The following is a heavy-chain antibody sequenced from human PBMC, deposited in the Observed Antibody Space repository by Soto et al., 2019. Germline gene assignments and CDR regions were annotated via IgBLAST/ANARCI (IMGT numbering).Heavy chain of an antibody. Sequence: GGSLRLSWAASGFTFSSYGMHWVRQAPGKGLEWVAVISYDGSNKYYADSVKGRFTISRDNSKNTLYLQMNSLRAEDTAVYYCAKDEITTGDYWGQGTLVTVSS. CDR2: ISYDGSNK. V-gene: IGHV3-30*18. D-gene: IGHD3-22*01. CDR3: AKDEITTGDY. J-gene: IGHJ4*02. CDR1: GFTFSSYG.